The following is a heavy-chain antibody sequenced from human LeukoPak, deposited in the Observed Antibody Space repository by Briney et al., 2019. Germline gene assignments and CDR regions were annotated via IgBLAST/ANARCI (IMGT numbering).Heavy chain of an antibody. CDR1: GFTFSSYW. Sequence: PGGSLRFSCAASGFTFSSYWMSWVRQAPGKGLKWVAGIKQDASEKYYVDSVKGRFTISRDNAKNSLYLQMNSLRAGDTAVYYCARYDNGGYWGQGTLVTVSS. CDR2: IKQDASEK. CDR3: ARYDNGGY. J-gene: IGHJ4*01. V-gene: IGHV3-7*01. D-gene: IGHD1-1*01.